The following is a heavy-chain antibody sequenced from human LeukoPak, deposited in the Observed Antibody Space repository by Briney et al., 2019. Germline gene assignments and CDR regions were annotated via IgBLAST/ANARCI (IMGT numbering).Heavy chain of an antibody. V-gene: IGHV1-18*04. CDR1: GYTFTSYG. CDR2: ISAYNGNT. Sequence: ASVKVSCKASGYTFTSYGISWVRQAPGQGLEWMGWISAYNGNTNYAQKFQGRVTMTTDTSTSTAYMERRSLRSDDTAVYYCATEPLRLRLGDTSTDYWGQGTLVTVSS. D-gene: IGHD3-16*01. CDR3: ATEPLRLRLGDTSTDY. J-gene: IGHJ4*02.